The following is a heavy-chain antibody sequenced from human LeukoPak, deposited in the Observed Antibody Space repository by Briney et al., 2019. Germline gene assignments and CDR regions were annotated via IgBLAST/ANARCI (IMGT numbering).Heavy chain of an antibody. V-gene: IGHV3-21*01. CDR1: GFTFSSYS. J-gene: IGHJ6*02. Sequence: PGGSLRLSCAASGFTFSSYSMNWVRQAPGKGLEWVSSISSSSSYIYYADSVKGRFTISRDNAKNSLYLQMNSLRAEDTAVYYCARDREAGCSGGSCYYGMDVWGQGTTVTVSS. CDR3: ARDREAGCSGGSCYYGMDV. D-gene: IGHD2-15*01. CDR2: ISSSSSYI.